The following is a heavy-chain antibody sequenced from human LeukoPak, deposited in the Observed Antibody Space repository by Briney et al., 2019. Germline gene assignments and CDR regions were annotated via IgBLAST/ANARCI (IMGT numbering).Heavy chain of an antibody. J-gene: IGHJ4*02. Sequence: GGPLRLSCAASGFNFSGSAMSWVRQAPGEGLEWVSLISYSGANSYYTDSVRGRFTISRDNSKDTLYLQMNSLRAEDTAIYYCAKSAAEVTARTLDYWGQGTLVTVSS. CDR2: ISYSGANS. V-gene: IGHV3-23*01. CDR1: GFNFSGSA. D-gene: IGHD2-21*02. CDR3: AKSAAEVTARTLDY.